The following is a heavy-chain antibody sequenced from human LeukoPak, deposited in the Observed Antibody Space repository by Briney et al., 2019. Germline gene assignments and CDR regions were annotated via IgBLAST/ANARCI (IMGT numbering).Heavy chain of an antibody. Sequence: GGSLRLSCAASGFTFSSYAMSWVRQAPGKGLEWVSYISSSGGIIKYADSVKGRFTISRDNAKNSLYLQMNSLRAEDTAVYYCATSSGWYRFDYWGQGTLVTVSS. CDR3: ATSSGWYRFDY. CDR1: GFTFSSYA. D-gene: IGHD6-19*01. J-gene: IGHJ4*02. V-gene: IGHV3-48*04. CDR2: ISSSGGII.